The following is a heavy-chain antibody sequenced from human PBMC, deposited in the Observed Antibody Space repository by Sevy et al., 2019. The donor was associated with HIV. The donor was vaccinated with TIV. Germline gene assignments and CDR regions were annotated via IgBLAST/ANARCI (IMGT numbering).Heavy chain of an antibody. V-gene: IGHV3-30-3*01. CDR2: ISYDGSNK. CDR3: ARDEYYDSSEQLIDY. Sequence: GGSLRLSCAASGFTFSSYAMHWVRQAPGKGLEWVAVISYDGSNKYYADSVKGGFTISRDNSKNTLYLQMNSLRAEDTAVYYCARDEYYDSSEQLIDYWGQGTLVTVSS. CDR1: GFTFSSYA. D-gene: IGHD3-22*01. J-gene: IGHJ4*02.